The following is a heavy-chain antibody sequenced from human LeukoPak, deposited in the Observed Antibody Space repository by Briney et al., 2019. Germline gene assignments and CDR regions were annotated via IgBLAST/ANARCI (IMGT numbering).Heavy chain of an antibody. J-gene: IGHJ3*02. CDR1: GFTFSMSW. CDR2: INQDGSVK. Sequence: GGSLRLSCAASGFTFSMSWMTWVRQAPGEGLEFVANINQDGSVKNYVDFARGRYTLSRDNAKNSLYLQMNSLRAEDTAVYDCARDPGFSAFDIWGQGTMVTVSS. V-gene: IGHV3-7*01. D-gene: IGHD6-25*01. CDR3: ARDPGFSAFDI.